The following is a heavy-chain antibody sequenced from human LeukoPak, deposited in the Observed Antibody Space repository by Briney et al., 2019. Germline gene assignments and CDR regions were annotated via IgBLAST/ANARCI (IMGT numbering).Heavy chain of an antibody. CDR2: IYPGDSDT. J-gene: IGHJ4*02. D-gene: IGHD2-15*01. Sequence: GESLKISCKGSGYSFTSYWIGWVRQMPGKGLEWMGIIYPGDSDTRYSPSFQGQVTISADKSISTAYLQWSSLKASDTAMYYCARRNDYCSGGSCYFDYRGQGTLVTVSS. V-gene: IGHV5-51*01. CDR1: GYSFTSYW. CDR3: ARRNDYCSGGSCYFDY.